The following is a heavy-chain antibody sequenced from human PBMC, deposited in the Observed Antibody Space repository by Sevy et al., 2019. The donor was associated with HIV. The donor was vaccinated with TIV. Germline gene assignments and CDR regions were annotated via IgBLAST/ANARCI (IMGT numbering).Heavy chain of an antibody. CDR3: ARGYSSRWYYFDY. Sequence: GGSLRLSCAASGFTVSSNYMSWVRQAPGKGLEWVSVIYSGGSTYYADSAKGRFTISRDNSRNTLYLQMNSLRAEDTAVYYCARGYSSRWYYFDYWGQGTLVTVSS. CDR2: IYSGGST. V-gene: IGHV3-53*01. D-gene: IGHD6-13*01. J-gene: IGHJ4*02. CDR1: GFTVSSNY.